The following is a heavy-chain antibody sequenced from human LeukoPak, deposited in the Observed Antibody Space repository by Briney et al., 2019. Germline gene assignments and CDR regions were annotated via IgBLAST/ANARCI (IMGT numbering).Heavy chain of an antibody. J-gene: IGHJ6*03. CDR1: GGSINSYY. D-gene: IGHD2-21*02. V-gene: IGHV4-4*07. CDR3: ARAGMVVPDVPLIDQYYYFLDV. CDR2: VYPTGRT. Sequence: SETLSLTCTVCGGSINSYYWNWVRQSAAKGLERVGRVYPTGRTDYNPSLKSRVTISVDRSNNQMSLTLNSVTAADTAVYFCARAGMVVPDVPLIDQYYYFLDVWGKGTAVTVSS.